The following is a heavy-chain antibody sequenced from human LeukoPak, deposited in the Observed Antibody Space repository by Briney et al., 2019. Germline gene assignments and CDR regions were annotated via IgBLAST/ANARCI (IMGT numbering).Heavy chain of an antibody. V-gene: IGHV3-23*01. Sequence: PGGSLRLSCAASGFTFSSYAMSWVRQAPGKGLEWVSAISGSGGSIYYADSVKGRFTISRDNSKNTLYLQMNSLRAEDTAVYYCAKDPYGSGSYSYWGQGTLVTVSS. CDR2: ISGSGGSI. CDR3: AKDPYGSGSYSY. J-gene: IGHJ4*02. D-gene: IGHD3-10*01. CDR1: GFTFSSYA.